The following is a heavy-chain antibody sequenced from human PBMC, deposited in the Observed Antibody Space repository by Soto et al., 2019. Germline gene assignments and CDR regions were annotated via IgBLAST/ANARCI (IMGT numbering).Heavy chain of an antibody. CDR2: ISGSGGST. CDR3: AAPGIAAAGTKKGTNYYYYMDV. Sequence: GGSLRLSCAASGFTFSSYAMSWVRQAPGKGLEWVSAISGSGGSTYYADSVKGRFTISRDNSKNTLYLQMNSLRAEDTAVYYCAAPGIAAAGTKKGTNYYYYMDVWGKGTTVTVSS. V-gene: IGHV3-23*01. D-gene: IGHD6-13*01. J-gene: IGHJ6*03. CDR1: GFTFSSYA.